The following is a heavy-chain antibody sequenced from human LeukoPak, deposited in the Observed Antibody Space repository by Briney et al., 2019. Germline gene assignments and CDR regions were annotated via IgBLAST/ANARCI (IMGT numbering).Heavy chain of an antibody. D-gene: IGHD3-10*01. CDR2: IKQDGREK. V-gene: IGHV3-7*04. Sequence: GGSLRLSCAASGFTFRSYWMSWVRQAPGKGREGVANIKQDGREKYYVDSVKGRFTSSRDNAKNSLYLQMNSLRAEDTAVYYCARAINYYGSGSDYFDYWGQGTLVTVSS. CDR1: GFTFRSYW. J-gene: IGHJ4*02. CDR3: ARAINYYGSGSDYFDY.